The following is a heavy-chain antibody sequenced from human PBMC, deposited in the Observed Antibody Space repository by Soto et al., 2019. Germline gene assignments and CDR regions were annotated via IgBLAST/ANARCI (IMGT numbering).Heavy chain of an antibody. V-gene: IGHV3-7*01. J-gene: IGHJ5*02. CDR3: ARDDWNSPNWFDP. CDR2: IKQDGSEK. CDR1: GFTFSSYW. D-gene: IGHD1-7*01. Sequence: GGSLRLSCAASGFTFSSYWMSCVRQAPGKGLEWVANIKQDGSEKYYVDSVKGRFTISRDNAKNSLYLQMNSLRAEDTAVYYCARDDWNSPNWFDPWGQGTLVTVSS.